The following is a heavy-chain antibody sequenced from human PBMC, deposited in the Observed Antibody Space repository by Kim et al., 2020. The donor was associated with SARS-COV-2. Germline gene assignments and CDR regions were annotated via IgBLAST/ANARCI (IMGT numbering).Heavy chain of an antibody. J-gene: IGHJ3*02. V-gene: IGHV4-31*02. Sequence: YYNPSLKDRLTLSLDASQNQFSLKLTSVTAADTAVYFCARVRGNYEDAFDIWGQGTMVAVSS. CDR3: ARVRGNYEDAFDI. D-gene: IGHD3-22*01.